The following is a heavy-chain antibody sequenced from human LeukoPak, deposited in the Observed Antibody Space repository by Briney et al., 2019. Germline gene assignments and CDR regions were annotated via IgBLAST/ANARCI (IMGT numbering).Heavy chain of an antibody. J-gene: IGHJ4*02. CDR2: IKQDGSEK. D-gene: IGHD1-26*01. V-gene: IGHV3-7*03. Sequence: GGSLRLSCAVSGFTFSTYWMSWVRQAPGKGLEWVANIKQDGSEKYYVDSVKGRFTISRDNAKNSLYLQMNSLRAEDTAVYYCAREKRGSYYWGQGTLVTVSS. CDR3: AREKRGSYY. CDR1: GFTFSTYW.